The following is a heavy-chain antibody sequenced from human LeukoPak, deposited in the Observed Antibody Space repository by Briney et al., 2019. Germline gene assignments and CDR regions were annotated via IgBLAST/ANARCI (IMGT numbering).Heavy chain of an antibody. CDR2: IYYSGST. CDR1: GGSISSYY. D-gene: IGHD1-14*01. J-gene: IGHJ2*01. Sequence: ETLSLTCTVSGGSISSYYWSWIRQPPGKGLEWIGYIYYSGSTNYNPSLKSRVTISVDTSKNQFSLKLSSVTAADTAVYYCARVQSPGWGSYWYFDLWGRGTLVTVSS. V-gene: IGHV4-59*01. CDR3: ARVQSPGWGSYWYFDL.